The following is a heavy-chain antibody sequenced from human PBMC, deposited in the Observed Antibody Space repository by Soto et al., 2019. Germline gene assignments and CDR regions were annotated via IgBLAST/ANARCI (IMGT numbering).Heavy chain of an antibody. D-gene: IGHD6-13*01. CDR3: AQIAKCNPQSSSWANRFDC. CDR2: MSRDGGGT. CDR1: GFTFSNYG. V-gene: IGHV3-23*01. J-gene: IGHJ4*02. Sequence: EVQLLESGGGLVQPGGSLRLSCAASGFTFSNYGMTWVRQAPGQGLEWVSGMSRDGGGTDYTDSVKGRFTISRDISKNTLYLQMNGLRAEDTAVYYCAQIAKCNPQSSSWANRFDCWGQRTLVTVSS.